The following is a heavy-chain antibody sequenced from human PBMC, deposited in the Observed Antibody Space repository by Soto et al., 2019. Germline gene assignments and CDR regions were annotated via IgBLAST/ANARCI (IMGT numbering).Heavy chain of an antibody. V-gene: IGHV3-33*01. CDR2: IWYDGSNK. Sequence: SGGSLRLSCAASGFTFSSYGMHWVRQAPGKGLEWVAVIWYDGSNKYYADSAKGRFTISRDNSKNTLYLQMNSLRAEDTAVYYCARAGDYYYGMDVWGQGTTVTVSS. J-gene: IGHJ6*02. CDR3: ARAGDYYYGMDV. CDR1: GFTFSSYG.